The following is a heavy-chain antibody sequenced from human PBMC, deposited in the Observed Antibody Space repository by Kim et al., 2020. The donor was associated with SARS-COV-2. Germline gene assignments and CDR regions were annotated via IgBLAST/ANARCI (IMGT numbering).Heavy chain of an antibody. D-gene: IGHD3-10*01. V-gene: IGHV3-23*01. CDR3: AIRYHYGSGSYFPFDY. J-gene: IGHJ4*02. Sequence: SVKGRFTISRDDSKNTLYLQMNSLRAEDTAVYYCAIRYHYGSGSYFPFDYWGQGTLVTVSS.